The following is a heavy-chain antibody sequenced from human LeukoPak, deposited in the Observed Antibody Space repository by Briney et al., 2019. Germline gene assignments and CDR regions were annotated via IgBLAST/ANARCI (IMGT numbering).Heavy chain of an antibody. Sequence: SETLPLTCIVSGYSISSGYYWGWIRQPPGKGLEWIGNIYHSGITYYNLYNPSLKSRVIISVDTSKNHFSLKLSSVTAADTAVYFCATLLSSSYYFDYWGQGTLVTVSS. V-gene: IGHV4-38-2*02. CDR2: IYHSGIT. J-gene: IGHJ4*02. D-gene: IGHD3-10*02. CDR1: GYSISSGYY. CDR3: ATLLSSSYYFDY.